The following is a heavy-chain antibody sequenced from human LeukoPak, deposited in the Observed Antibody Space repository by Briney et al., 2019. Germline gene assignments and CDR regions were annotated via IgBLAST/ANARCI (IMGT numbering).Heavy chain of an antibody. J-gene: IGHJ4*02. CDR3: ARDRLAVAGYYFDY. CDR1: GFTFGSYW. Sequence: GGSLRLSCAASGFTFGSYWMSWVRQAPGKGLEWVANTKEDGSETYYVDSVKGRFTISRDNAKNALYLQMNSLRGEDTAVYYCARDRLAVAGYYFDYWGQGTLVTVSS. CDR2: TKEDGSET. V-gene: IGHV3-7*01. D-gene: IGHD6-19*01.